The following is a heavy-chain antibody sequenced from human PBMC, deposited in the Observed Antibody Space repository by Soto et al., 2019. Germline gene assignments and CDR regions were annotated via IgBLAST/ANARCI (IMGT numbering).Heavy chain of an antibody. CDR2: IWYDGSNK. CDR1: GFTFSSYG. CDR3: ARESEQWLVMYYFDY. V-gene: IGHV3-33*01. J-gene: IGHJ4*02. D-gene: IGHD6-19*01. Sequence: QVQLVESGGGVVQPGRSLRLSCAASGFTFSSYGMHWVRQAPGKGLEWVAVIWYDGSNKYYADSVKGRFTISRDDSKNTLYLQMNSLRAEDTAVYYCARESEQWLVMYYFDYWGQGTLVTVSS.